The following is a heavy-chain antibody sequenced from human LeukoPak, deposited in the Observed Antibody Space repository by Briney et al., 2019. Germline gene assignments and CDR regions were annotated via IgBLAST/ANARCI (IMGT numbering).Heavy chain of an antibody. CDR3: ARDFCSGGSCYTNWFDP. CDR1: GFTFSSYS. CDR2: ISSSSSYI. V-gene: IGHV3-21*01. Sequence: GGSLRLSCAASGFTFSSYSMNWVRQAPGKGLEWVSSISSSSSYIYYADSVRGRFTISRGNAKNSLYLQMNSLRAEDTAVYYCARDFCSGGSCYTNWFDPWGQGTLVTVSS. J-gene: IGHJ5*02. D-gene: IGHD2-15*01.